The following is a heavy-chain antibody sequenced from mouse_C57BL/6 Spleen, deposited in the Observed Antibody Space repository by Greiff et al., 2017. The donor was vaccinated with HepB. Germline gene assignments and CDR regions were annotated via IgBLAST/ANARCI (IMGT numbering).Heavy chain of an antibody. CDR1: GYTFTSYW. Sequence: QVQLQQPGAELVKPGASVKMSCKASGYTFTSYWITWVKQRPGQGLEWIGDIYPGSGSTNYNEKFKSKATLTVDTSSSTAYMQLSSLTSEDSAVYYCARSKVVARGAMDYWGQGTSVTVSS. CDR3: ARSKVVARGAMDY. CDR2: IYPGSGST. V-gene: IGHV1-55*01. J-gene: IGHJ4*01. D-gene: IGHD1-1*01.